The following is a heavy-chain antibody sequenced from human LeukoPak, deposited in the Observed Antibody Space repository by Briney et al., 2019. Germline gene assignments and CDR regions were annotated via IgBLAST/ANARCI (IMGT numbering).Heavy chain of an antibody. V-gene: IGHV3-23*01. CDR3: AKGDVLLWCGELLYPLDY. D-gene: IGHD3-10*01. CDR1: GFTFSSYA. Sequence: GASLRLSCAASGFTFSSYAMSWVRQAPRKGLEWVAAISGSGGSTYYADSVKGRFTPSRDNSNNSAYLQMNSLRAEDTAVYYFAKGDVLLWCGELLYPLDYWGQGTLVTVSS. J-gene: IGHJ4*02. CDR2: ISGSGGST.